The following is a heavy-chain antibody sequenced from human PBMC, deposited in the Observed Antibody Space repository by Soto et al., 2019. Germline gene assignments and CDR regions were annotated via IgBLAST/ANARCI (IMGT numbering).Heavy chain of an antibody. J-gene: IGHJ6*02. CDR2: IGTAGDT. Sequence: EVQLVESGGGLVQPGGSLRLSCAASGFTFSTYEMHWVRQATGKGLEWVSGIGTAGDTDYPGSVKGRFTISSENAKNSLYLQMNSLRAEDTAVYYCARTSYYDIGGMDVWGQGTTVTVSS. CDR1: GFTFSTYE. CDR3: ARTSYYDIGGMDV. V-gene: IGHV3-13*01. D-gene: IGHD3-9*01.